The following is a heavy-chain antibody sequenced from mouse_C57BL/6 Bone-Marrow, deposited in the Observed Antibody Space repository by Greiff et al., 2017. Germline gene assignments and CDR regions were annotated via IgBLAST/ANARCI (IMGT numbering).Heavy chain of an antibody. CDR1: GFNIKDDY. D-gene: IGHD1-1*01. J-gene: IGHJ1*03. CDR2: IDPENGDT. V-gene: IGHV14-4*01. Sequence: EVQLQQSGAELVRPGASVKLSCTASGFNIKDDYMHWVKQRPEQGLEWIGWIDPENGDTEYASKFQGKATITADTSSNTAYLQRSSLTSEDTAVYYCTRYYYGSTLYWYFDVWGKGTTVTVSS. CDR3: TRYYYGSTLYWYFDV.